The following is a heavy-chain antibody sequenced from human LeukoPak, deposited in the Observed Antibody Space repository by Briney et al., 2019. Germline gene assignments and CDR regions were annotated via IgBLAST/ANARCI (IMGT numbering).Heavy chain of an antibody. CDR3: ARGLRFFIHWFDP. J-gene: IGHJ5*02. D-gene: IGHD3-3*01. Sequence: SVKVSCKASGGTFSSYAISWVRQAPGQGLEWMGGIIPIFGTANYAQKFQGRVTITADESTSTAYMELRSLRSDDTAVYYCARGLRFFIHWFDPWGQGTLVTVSS. CDR1: GGTFSSYA. V-gene: IGHV1-69*13. CDR2: IIPIFGTA.